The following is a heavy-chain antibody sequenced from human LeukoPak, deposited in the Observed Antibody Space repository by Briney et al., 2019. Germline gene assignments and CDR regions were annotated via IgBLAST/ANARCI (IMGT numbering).Heavy chain of an antibody. CDR3: AREGYYDSSGYDSPFGY. V-gene: IGHV3-21*01. Sequence: GGSLRLSCAASGFTFSSYSMNWVRQAPGKGLEWVSSISSSSSYIYYADSVKGRFTISRDNAKNSLYLQMNSLRAEDTAVYYCAREGYYDSSGYDSPFGYWGQGTLVTVSS. D-gene: IGHD3-22*01. CDR2: ISSSSSYI. CDR1: GFTFSSYS. J-gene: IGHJ4*02.